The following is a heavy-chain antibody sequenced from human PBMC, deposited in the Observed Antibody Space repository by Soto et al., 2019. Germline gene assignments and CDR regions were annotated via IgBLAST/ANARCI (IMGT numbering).Heavy chain of an antibody. D-gene: IGHD2-21*02. Sequence: QPGGSLRLSCAASGFTFSNYAMSWVRQAPGKGLEWVSGITSSGGSTYYTDSVKGRFTISRDNSKNTLFLQMNSLRAEDTAIYYCAKKSRYQETAPRYYAMDVWGQGTTVTVSS. V-gene: IGHV3-23*01. CDR2: ITSSGGST. J-gene: IGHJ6*02. CDR3: AKKSRYQETAPRYYAMDV. CDR1: GFTFSNYA.